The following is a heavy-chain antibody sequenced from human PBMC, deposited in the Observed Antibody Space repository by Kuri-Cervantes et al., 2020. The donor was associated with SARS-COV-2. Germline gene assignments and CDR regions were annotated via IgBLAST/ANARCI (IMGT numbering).Heavy chain of an antibody. CDR2: ISYDGSNK. V-gene: IGHV3-30-3*01. Sequence: GGSLRLSCAASGFTVSSNEMSWVRQAPGKGLEWVAVISYDGSNKYYADSVKGRFTISRDNSKNTLYPQMNSLRAEDTAVYYCARELVFFDYWGQGTLVTVSS. CDR1: GFTVSSNE. D-gene: IGHD2-8*02. J-gene: IGHJ4*02. CDR3: ARELVFFDY.